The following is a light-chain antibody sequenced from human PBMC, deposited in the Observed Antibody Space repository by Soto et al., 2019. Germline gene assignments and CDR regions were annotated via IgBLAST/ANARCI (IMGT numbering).Light chain of an antibody. Sequence: QSVLTQPASVSGSPGQSITISCTGSSRDIGGYKYVSWYQHHPGKAPQLIIFDVINRPSGVSHRFSGSKSGNTASLTIFGLQAEDEADYYCFSYTSSTMYVFGTGTKVTVL. J-gene: IGLJ1*01. CDR2: DVI. CDR1: SRDIGGYKY. CDR3: FSYTSSTMYV. V-gene: IGLV2-14*03.